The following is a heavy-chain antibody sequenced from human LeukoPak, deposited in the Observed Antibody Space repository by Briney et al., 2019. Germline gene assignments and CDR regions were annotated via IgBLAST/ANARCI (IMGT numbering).Heavy chain of an antibody. J-gene: IGHJ3*01. Sequence: GGSLRLSCAASGFTFSDYYTTWIRQSPGRGLEWLSYISPRDTYINYADSVKGRFTISRDDATNSLYLQMNSLRDEDTAVYYCTRDPRVVDVWGQGTRVTVSS. CDR1: GFTFSDYY. CDR2: ISPRDTYI. V-gene: IGHV3-11*01. CDR3: TRDPRVVDV.